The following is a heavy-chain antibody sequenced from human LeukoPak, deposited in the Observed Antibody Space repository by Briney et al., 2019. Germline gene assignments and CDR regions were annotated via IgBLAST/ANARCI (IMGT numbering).Heavy chain of an antibody. D-gene: IGHD2-15*01. CDR2: IIGSGGNT. CDR1: GFTFNNYA. V-gene: IGHV3-23*01. J-gene: IGHJ5*02. Sequence: GGSLRLSCAASGFTFNNYAMTWVRQAPGKGLEWVSTIIGSGGNTDYADSVKGRFTISRDNTKDTLFLQMDSLRVEDTAVYYCATFCSGGDCYSFAPWGQGTLVTVSS. CDR3: ATFCSGGDCYSFAP.